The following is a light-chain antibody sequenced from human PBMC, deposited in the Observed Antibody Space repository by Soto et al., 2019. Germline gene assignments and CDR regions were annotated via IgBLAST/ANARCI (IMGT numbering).Light chain of an antibody. V-gene: IGKV3-20*01. CDR1: QSLTDRY. J-gene: IGKJ3*01. CDR3: LQDYNYPFT. Sequence: DIVLTQSPGTLSLSPGDRATLSCRASQSLTDRYLAWYQQKPGQAPRLLMYDASSRATGIPDRFSGSGSGTDFTLTISSLQPEDFATYYCLQDYNYPFTFGPGTKVDIK. CDR2: DAS.